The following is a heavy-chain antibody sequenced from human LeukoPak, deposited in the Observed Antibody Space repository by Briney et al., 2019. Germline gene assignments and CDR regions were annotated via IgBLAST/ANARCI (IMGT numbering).Heavy chain of an antibody. J-gene: IGHJ4*02. CDR3: ARDGSDY. Sequence: GGSLRLSCAASGISLDYAWMTWVRQAPGKGLEAVGRIKANISGGAIDYAAPVKGRFTISRDDSKNTLYLQMNSLRAEDTAVYYCARDGSDYWGQGTLVTVSS. CDR2: IKANISGGAI. V-gene: IGHV3-15*01. CDR1: GISLDYAW.